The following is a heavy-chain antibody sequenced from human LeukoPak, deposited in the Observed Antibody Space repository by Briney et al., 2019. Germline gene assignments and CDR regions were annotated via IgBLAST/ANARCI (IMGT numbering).Heavy chain of an antibody. CDR3: AKDNEPSAYYYGSGSYYY. CDR1: GFTFSSYA. CDR2: ISGSGGST. Sequence: GGSLRLSCAASGFTFSSYAMSWVRQAPGKGLEWVSAISGSGGSTYYADSVKGRFTISRDNSKNTLYLQMNSLRAEDTGVYYCAKDNEPSAYYYGSGSYYYWGQGTLVTVSS. V-gene: IGHV3-23*01. J-gene: IGHJ4*02. D-gene: IGHD3-10*01.